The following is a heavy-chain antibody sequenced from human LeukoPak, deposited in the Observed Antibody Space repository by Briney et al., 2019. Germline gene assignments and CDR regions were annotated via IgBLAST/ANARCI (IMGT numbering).Heavy chain of an antibody. CDR1: GFTFSNYW. Sequence: GGSLRLSCAASGFTFSNYWMNWVRQAPGKGLEWVANIKEDGSEKYYVVSVKGRFTISRDNAKNSLYLQMNSLRAEDTAVYYCAELGITMIGGVWGKGTTVTISS. CDR2: IKEDGSEK. D-gene: IGHD3-10*02. J-gene: IGHJ6*04. CDR3: AELGITMIGGV. V-gene: IGHV3-7*01.